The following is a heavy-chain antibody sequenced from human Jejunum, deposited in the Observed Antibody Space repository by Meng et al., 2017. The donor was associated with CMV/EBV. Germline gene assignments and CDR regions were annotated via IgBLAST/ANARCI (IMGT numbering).Heavy chain of an antibody. Sequence: AASGFTFTSYRMNWVRQAPGKGLEWVSSISSSSSYIYYADSVKGRFTISRDNAKNSLYLQMNSLRAEDTAVYYCARAGGIYDSPDVWGQGTTVTVSS. J-gene: IGHJ6*02. V-gene: IGHV3-21*01. CDR3: ARAGGIYDSPDV. CDR2: ISSSSSYI. CDR1: GFTFTSYR. D-gene: IGHD3-3*01.